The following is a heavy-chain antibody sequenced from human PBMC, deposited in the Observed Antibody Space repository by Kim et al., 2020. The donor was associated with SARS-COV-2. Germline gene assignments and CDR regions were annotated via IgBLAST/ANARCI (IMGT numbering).Heavy chain of an antibody. CDR1: GFTFDDYA. Sequence: GGSLRLSCAASGFTFDDYAMHWVRQAPGKGLEWVSGISWNSGSIGYADSVKGRFTISRDNAKNSLYLQMNSLRAEDTALYYCAKDISSQVGATTLFDYWGQGTLVTVSS. CDR2: ISWNSGSI. D-gene: IGHD1-26*01. CDR3: AKDISSQVGATTLFDY. J-gene: IGHJ4*02. V-gene: IGHV3-9*01.